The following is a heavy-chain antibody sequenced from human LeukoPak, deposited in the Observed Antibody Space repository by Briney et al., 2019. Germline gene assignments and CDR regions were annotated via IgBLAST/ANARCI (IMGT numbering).Heavy chain of an antibody. CDR3: ARIRYYDSRGYQGPFDY. D-gene: IGHD3-22*01. Sequence: SETLSLTCTVYGGSIGRYYWNWIRQSPGQGLEWVGYIFSSGSTNYNPSLLSRVTISLDTSRNQFSLKLSSVTAADTAVYYCARIRYYDSRGYQGPFDYWGQGTLVTVSS. CDR1: GGSIGRYY. J-gene: IGHJ4*02. CDR2: IFSSGST. V-gene: IGHV4-59*01.